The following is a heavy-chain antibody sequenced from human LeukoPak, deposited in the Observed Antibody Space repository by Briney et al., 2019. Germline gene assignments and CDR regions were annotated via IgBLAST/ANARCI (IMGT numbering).Heavy chain of an antibody. CDR3: AREGDGFDI. CDR2: IKQDVGDE. V-gene: IGHV3-7*01. CDR1: GFTFSRYR. Sequence: PGGSLRLSCAGSGFTFSRYRISWVRQAPGKGLEWVANIKQDVGDEYYGDSVKGRFIISRDNGKNSLFLQMNSLRAEDTAVYYCAREGDGFDIWGQGTMVTVYS. J-gene: IGHJ3*02.